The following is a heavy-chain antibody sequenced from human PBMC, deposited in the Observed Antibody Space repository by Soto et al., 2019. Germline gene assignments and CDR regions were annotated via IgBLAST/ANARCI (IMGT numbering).Heavy chain of an antibody. CDR2: MNPNSGNT. CDR1: GYTFTSYD. CDR3: ARERTGTTSMDV. J-gene: IGHJ6*02. D-gene: IGHD1-1*01. Sequence: QVQLVQSGAEVKKPGASVKVSCKASGYTFTSYDINWVRQATGQGLEWMGWMNPNSGNTGYAQKFRGRVTMTRNTSISTAYMELSSLRAEDTAVYYCARERTGTTSMDVWGQGTTVTVSS. V-gene: IGHV1-8*01.